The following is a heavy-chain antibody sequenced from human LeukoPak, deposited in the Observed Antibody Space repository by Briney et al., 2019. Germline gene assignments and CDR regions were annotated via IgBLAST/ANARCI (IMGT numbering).Heavy chain of an antibody. CDR1: GFTFSSYA. V-gene: IGHV3-30-3*01. CDR3: ARDSRLVVVPNWFDP. CDR2: ISYDGSNK. Sequence: GGSLRLSCAASGFTFSSYAMHWVRQAPGKGLEWVAVISYDGSNKYYADSVKGRFTISRDNSKNTLYLQMNSLRAEDTAVYYCARDSRLVVVPNWFDPWGQGTLVTVSS. D-gene: IGHD3-22*01. J-gene: IGHJ5*02.